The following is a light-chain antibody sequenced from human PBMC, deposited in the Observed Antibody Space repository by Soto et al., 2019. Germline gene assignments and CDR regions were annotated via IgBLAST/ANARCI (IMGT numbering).Light chain of an antibody. CDR3: SSFTSSNTVI. Sequence: QSVLTQPASVSGSPGQSITISCTGTSSDVGGYDYVSWCQQHPGKAPKLMIYEVNNRPSGVSNRFSGSKSGNTASLTISGLQAEDEADYYCSSFTSSNTVIFGGGTKLTVL. J-gene: IGLJ2*01. V-gene: IGLV2-14*01. CDR2: EVN. CDR1: SSDVGGYDY.